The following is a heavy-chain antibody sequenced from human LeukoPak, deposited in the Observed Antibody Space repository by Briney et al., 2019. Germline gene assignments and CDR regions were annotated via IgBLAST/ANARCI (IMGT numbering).Heavy chain of an antibody. CDR1: GFTFSTYS. CDR3: ARYCSSSRCPYYYHMDV. J-gene: IGHJ6*03. Sequence: WGSLRLSCAASGFTFSTYSMNWVRQAPGKGLEWVSSVSSGSSYIYYADSMKGRFTISRDDAKNSLYLQMNSLRAEDTAVYYCARYCSSSRCPYYYHMDVWGKGTTVTVSS. CDR2: VSSGSSYI. V-gene: IGHV3-21*01. D-gene: IGHD2-2*01.